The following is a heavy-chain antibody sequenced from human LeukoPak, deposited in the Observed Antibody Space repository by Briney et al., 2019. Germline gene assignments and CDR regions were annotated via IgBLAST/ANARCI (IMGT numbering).Heavy chain of an antibody. Sequence: SETLSLTCTVSGGSISSSSYYWGWIRQPPGKGLEWIASIYYSGSTNYNPSLKSRVTISLDTSKNQFSLKLSSVTAADTAVYYCARDYYDTSGYLIFDPWGQGTLVTVSS. CDR2: IYYSGST. D-gene: IGHD3-22*01. J-gene: IGHJ5*02. CDR3: ARDYYDTSGYLIFDP. CDR1: GGSISSSSYY. V-gene: IGHV4-39*07.